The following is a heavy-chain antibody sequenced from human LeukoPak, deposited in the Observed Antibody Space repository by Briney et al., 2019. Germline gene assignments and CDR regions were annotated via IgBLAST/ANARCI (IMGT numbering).Heavy chain of an antibody. CDR1: GGSISSYY. CDR2: IHTSGNT. CDR3: ARNSYYYDSSGYSMFDY. Sequence: PSETLSLTCTVSGGSISSYYWSWIRQPAGKGLEWIGRIHTSGNTNYNPSLKSRVTMSVDTSKNQFSLKLSSVTAADTAVYYCARNSYYYDSSGYSMFDYWGQGTLVTVSS. V-gene: IGHV4-4*07. J-gene: IGHJ4*02. D-gene: IGHD3-22*01.